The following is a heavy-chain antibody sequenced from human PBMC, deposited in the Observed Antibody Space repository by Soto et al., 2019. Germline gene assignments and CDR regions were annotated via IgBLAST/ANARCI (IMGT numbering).Heavy chain of an antibody. CDR1: GGSFSGYY. J-gene: IGHJ5*02. CDR3: ARGRPRRRGQLVSWFDP. D-gene: IGHD6-6*01. V-gene: IGHV4-34*01. CDR2: INHSGST. Sequence: KLSETLSLTCAVYGGSFSGYYWSWIRQPPGKGLEWIGEINHSGSTNYNPSLKSRVTISVDTSKNQFSLKLSSVTAADTAVYYCARGRPRRRGQLVSWFDPRGQGTLVTVSS.